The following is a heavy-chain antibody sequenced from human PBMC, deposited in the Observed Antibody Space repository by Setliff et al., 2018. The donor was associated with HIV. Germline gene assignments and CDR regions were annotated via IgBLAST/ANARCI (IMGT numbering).Heavy chain of an antibody. V-gene: IGHV4-38-2*01. CDR1: DQLISSGNY. CDR3: ARGQLRYLANDYYFDY. Sequence: SETLSLTCAIPDQLISSGNYWGWIRQPPGRGLEWIGSVYDSGKTYYKPALESRAAISLDTSMNQFSLKLSSVTAADTAVYYCARGQLRYLANDYYFDYWGQGTLVTVTS. J-gene: IGHJ4*02. CDR2: VYDSGKT. D-gene: IGHD3-9*01.